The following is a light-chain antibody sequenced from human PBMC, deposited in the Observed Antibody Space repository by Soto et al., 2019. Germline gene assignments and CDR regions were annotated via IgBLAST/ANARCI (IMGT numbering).Light chain of an antibody. Sequence: QSALTQPASVSGSPGPAITISCTGTSSDVGGYTYVSWYHQYSGKAPKLMIYDVINRSSGVSHRFSGSKSGNTASLNISGLQAGDEVDYYCSSYTGSNTLVVCGGGTKLTVL. V-gene: IGLV2-14*03. CDR3: SSYTGSNTLVV. J-gene: IGLJ2*01. CDR2: DVI. CDR1: SSDVGGYTY.